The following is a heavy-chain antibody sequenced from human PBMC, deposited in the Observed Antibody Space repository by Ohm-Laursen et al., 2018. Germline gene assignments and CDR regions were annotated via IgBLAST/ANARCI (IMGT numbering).Heavy chain of an antibody. J-gene: IGHJ4*02. D-gene: IGHD6-19*01. CDR1: GFSLTTYY. V-gene: IGHV1-46*01. Sequence: SVKVSCKASGFSLTTYYMNWVRQAPGQGLEWMGVIDPSGGSTAYAQKFQGRVTLTRDTSTSTVYMELSSLRSEDTAVYYCARGFPSSGWYSFDYWGQGTLVTVSS. CDR3: ARGFPSSGWYSFDY. CDR2: IDPSGGST.